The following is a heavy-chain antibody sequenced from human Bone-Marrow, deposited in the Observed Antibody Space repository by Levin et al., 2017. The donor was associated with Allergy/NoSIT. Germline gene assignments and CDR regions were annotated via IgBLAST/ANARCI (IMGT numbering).Heavy chain of an antibody. CDR3: AKCDREGERGATYY. Sequence: LSLTCAASGFTFSSYAMSWVRQVPGKGLEWVSGISGSGGRTYYADSVKGRFTISRDNSKNTLYMQMDSLRVEDTAAYYCAKCDREGERGATYYWGQGTLVTVSS. V-gene: IGHV3-23*01. J-gene: IGHJ4*02. CDR1: GFTFSSYA. D-gene: IGHD1-26*01. CDR2: ISGSGGRT.